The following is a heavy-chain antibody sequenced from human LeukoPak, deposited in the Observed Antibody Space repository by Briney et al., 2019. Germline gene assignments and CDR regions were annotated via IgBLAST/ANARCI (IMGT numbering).Heavy chain of an antibody. Sequence: GGSLGLSCAASGFTFRSHALTWVRQAPGKGLEWVSAISSTGGSTYYADSVKGRFTISRDNSKNTLYLQVNSLRAEDTAVYYCAKDPGNLELWGQGTLVTVSS. CDR1: GFTFRSHA. CDR3: AKDPGNLEL. CDR2: ISSTGGST. D-gene: IGHD1-7*01. V-gene: IGHV3-23*01. J-gene: IGHJ4*02.